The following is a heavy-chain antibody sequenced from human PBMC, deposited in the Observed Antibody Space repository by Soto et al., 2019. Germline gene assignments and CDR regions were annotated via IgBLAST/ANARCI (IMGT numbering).Heavy chain of an antibody. CDR1: GGSFSDSY. CDR2: ITSSGTT. D-gene: IGHD1-1*01. J-gene: IGHJ5*01. Sequence: PSETLSLTCAVFGGSFSDSYLSWIRQSPGKGLEWIGEITSSGTTYYNPSLKSRVTISGDTSKNQFSLEVRSVTAADTAVYYCAQGRPAIATRWFDSWGQGTLVTVSS. CDR3: AQGRPAIATRWFDS. V-gene: IGHV4-34*01.